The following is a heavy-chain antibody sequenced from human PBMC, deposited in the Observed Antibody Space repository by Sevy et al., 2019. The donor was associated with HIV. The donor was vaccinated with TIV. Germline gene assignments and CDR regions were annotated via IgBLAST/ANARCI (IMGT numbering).Heavy chain of an antibody. CDR2: IWIDGSNT. J-gene: IGHJ4*02. CDR1: GFTFSTYG. V-gene: IGHV3-33*01. Sequence: GGSLRLSCAASGFTFSTYGMHWVRQAPGKGLEWVAVIWIDGSNTYYADSVKGRFTISRDIAKNTLHLQMNSLRVEDTAVYYCARDLKFYDYGDYGPAFMLDYWGQGTLVTVSS. CDR3: ARDLKFYDYGDYGPAFMLDY. D-gene: IGHD4-17*01.